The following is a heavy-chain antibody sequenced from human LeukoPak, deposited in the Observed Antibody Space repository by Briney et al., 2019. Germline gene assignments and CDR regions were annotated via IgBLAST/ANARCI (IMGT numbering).Heavy chain of an antibody. D-gene: IGHD3-3*01. CDR1: GGSFSGYY. V-gene: IGHV4-34*01. CDR3: ALTYYDFWSGYWDDAFDT. Sequence: PSETLSLTCAVYGGSFSGYYWSWIRQPPGKGLEWIGEINHSGSTNYNPSLKSRVTISVDTSKNQFSLKLSSVTAADTAVYYCALTYYDFWSGYWDDAFDTWGQGTMVTVSS. J-gene: IGHJ3*02. CDR2: INHSGST.